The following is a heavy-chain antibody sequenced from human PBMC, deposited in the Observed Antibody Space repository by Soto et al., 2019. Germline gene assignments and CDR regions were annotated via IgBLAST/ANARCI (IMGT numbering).Heavy chain of an antibody. D-gene: IGHD3-9*01. Sequence: SVTRSLPCTVSGDSIRSGNPYWSWIRQPPGKRLEWLGYIYYRGSTYSSPSLQSRVTISVDTSKNQFSLKLNSVTAADTAVYYCGRVDILTVYECMDVWGQGTTVTVSS. CDR2: IYYRGST. V-gene: IGHV4-30-4*01. CDR1: GDSIRSGNPY. CDR3: GRVDILTVYECMDV. J-gene: IGHJ6*02.